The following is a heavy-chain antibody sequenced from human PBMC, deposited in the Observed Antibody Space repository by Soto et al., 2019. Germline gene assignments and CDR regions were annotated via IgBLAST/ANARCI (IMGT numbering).Heavy chain of an antibody. Sequence: EVQVLESGGGLVQPGRSLRLSSAASGFTFSSYAMSWVRQAPGQGLDWVSAISGSGGTTYYADSVKGRFTISRDNSKNTLSLQMNSLRAEDTAVYYCAKFFVETGGSSGWPWSFHYWGQGTLVTVSS. CDR1: GFTFSSYA. CDR2: ISGSGGTT. CDR3: AKFFVETGGSSGWPWSFHY. D-gene: IGHD6-25*01. V-gene: IGHV3-23*01. J-gene: IGHJ4*02.